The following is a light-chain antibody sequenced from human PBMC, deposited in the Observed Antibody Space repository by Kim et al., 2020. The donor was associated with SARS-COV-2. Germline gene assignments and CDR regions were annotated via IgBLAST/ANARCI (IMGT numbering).Light chain of an antibody. CDR1: KLGDKY. J-gene: IGLJ2*01. CDR2: QDS. V-gene: IGLV3-1*01. Sequence: SVSPGQTASITCSGDKLGDKYACWYQQKPGQSPVVVIHQDSKRPSVIPERFSGSNSGNTATLTISGTQAMDEADYYCQAWDSSTVVFGGGTQLTVL. CDR3: QAWDSSTVV.